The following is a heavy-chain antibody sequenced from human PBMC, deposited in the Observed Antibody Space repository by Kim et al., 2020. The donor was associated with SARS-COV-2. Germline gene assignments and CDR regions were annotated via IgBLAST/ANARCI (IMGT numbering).Heavy chain of an antibody. D-gene: IGHD1-7*01. CDR3: ALELPYYGMDV. J-gene: IGHJ6*02. CDR2: NP. V-gene: IGHV1-18*01. Sequence: NPNYAQKLQGRVTMTMDTSTSTAYMELRSLSSDGTAVYYCALELPYYGMDVWGQGTTVTVSS.